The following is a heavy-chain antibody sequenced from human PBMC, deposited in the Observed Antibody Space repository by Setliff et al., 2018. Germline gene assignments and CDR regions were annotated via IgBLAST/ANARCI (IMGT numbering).Heavy chain of an antibody. CDR3: DYDY. Sequence: GGSLRLSCEASGFSFSNYAMNWVRQAPGKGLEWVASFSSRNDYIYHADSVKGRFTISRDNAKTSVIAADTAVYYCAATGEYGDYDYWGQGTLVTVSS. CDR1: GFSFSNYA. D-gene: IGHD4-17*01. J-gene: IGHJ4*02. CDR2: FSSRNDYI. V-gene: IGHV3-21*04.